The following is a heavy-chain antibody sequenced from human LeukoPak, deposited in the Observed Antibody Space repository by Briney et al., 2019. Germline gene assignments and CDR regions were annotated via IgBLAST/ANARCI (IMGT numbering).Heavy chain of an antibody. V-gene: IGHV4-30-2*01. D-gene: IGHD4-17*01. Sequence: SETLSLTCAVSGGSISSSGYSWSWIRQPPGKGLEWIGYIYHSGSAYYNPSLKSRVTMSVDRSKNQFSLNLSSVTAADTAVYYCARSTPVTYYFDYRGQGTLVTVSP. CDR2: IYHSGSA. CDR1: GGSISSSGYS. J-gene: IGHJ4*02. CDR3: ARSTPVTYYFDY.